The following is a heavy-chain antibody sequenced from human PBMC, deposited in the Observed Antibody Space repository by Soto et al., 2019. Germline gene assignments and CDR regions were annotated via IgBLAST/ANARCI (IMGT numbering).Heavy chain of an antibody. D-gene: IGHD4-17*01. V-gene: IGHV3-23*01. CDR3: ARDPNGDHIGAFDV. CDR1: GFTFSNYA. J-gene: IGHJ3*01. CDR2: IRGNGGGT. Sequence: EVQLLESGGDLIQPGGSLRLSCAASGFTFSNYAMIWVRQAPGKGLEWVSAIRGNGGGTSYADSVKGRFTISRDNSRNTLYRQLNSLRAEDTALYYCARDPNGDHIGAFDVRGQGTMVTVSS.